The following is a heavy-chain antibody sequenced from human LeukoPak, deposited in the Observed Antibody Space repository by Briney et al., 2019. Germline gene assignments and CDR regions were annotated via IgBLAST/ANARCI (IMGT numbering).Heavy chain of an antibody. J-gene: IGHJ4*02. CDR3: ASTIVGAIWTFDY. D-gene: IGHD1-26*01. Sequence: SETLSLTCAVYGGSFSGYYWSWIRQPPGKGLEWIGYIYYSGSTNYNPSLKSRVTISVDTSKNQFSLKLSSVTAADTAVYYCASTIVGAIWTFDYWGQGTLVTVSS. CDR1: GGSFSGYY. CDR2: IYYSGST. V-gene: IGHV4-59*01.